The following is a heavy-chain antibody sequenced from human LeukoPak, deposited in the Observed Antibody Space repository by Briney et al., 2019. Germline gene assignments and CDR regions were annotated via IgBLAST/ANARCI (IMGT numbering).Heavy chain of an antibody. CDR1: GGTFSSYA. Sequence: ASVKVSCKASGGTFSSYAISWVRQAPGQGLEWMGGIIPIFGTANYAQKFQGRVTITADGSTSTAYMELSSLRSEDTAVYYCARDVVVAATGWFDPWGQGTLVTVSS. J-gene: IGHJ5*02. D-gene: IGHD2-15*01. CDR3: ARDVVVAATGWFDP. CDR2: IIPIFGTA. V-gene: IGHV1-69*13.